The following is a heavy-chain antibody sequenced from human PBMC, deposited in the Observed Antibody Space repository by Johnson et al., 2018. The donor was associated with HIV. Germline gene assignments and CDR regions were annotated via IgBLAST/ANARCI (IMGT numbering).Heavy chain of an antibody. J-gene: IGHJ3*02. CDR1: GFTFSSYG. Sequence: VLLVESGGGVVQPGRSLRVSCAASGFTFSSYGMHWVRQAPGKGLEWVSAIGTAGDTYYPGSVKGRFTISRDNAKNSLYLQMNSLRAEDTALYYCAKVHSSSSLNGAFDIWGQGTMVTVSS. V-gene: IGHV3-13*01. D-gene: IGHD6-6*01. CDR2: IGTAGDT. CDR3: AKVHSSSSLNGAFDI.